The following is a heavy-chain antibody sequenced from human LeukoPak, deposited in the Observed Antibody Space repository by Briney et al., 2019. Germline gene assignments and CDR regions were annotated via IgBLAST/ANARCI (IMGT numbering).Heavy chain of an antibody. CDR2: ISSSGSTI. Sequence: TGGSLRLSCAASGFTFSSYEMNWVRQAPGKGLEWVSYISSSGSTIYYADSVRGRFISSRDNTKNSLYLQMNSLRAEDTAVYYCAKAPRWEPALYYYMDVWGKGTTVTVSS. J-gene: IGHJ6*03. V-gene: IGHV3-48*03. D-gene: IGHD1-26*01. CDR3: AKAPRWEPALYYYMDV. CDR1: GFTFSSYE.